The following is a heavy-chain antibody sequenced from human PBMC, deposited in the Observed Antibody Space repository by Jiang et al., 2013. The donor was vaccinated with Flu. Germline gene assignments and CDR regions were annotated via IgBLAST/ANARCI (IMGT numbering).Heavy chain of an antibody. CDR3: ATISSFGSGWAYFDY. Sequence: EYGPGLVKTSETLSLTCTVSGNSVSVGGYYWTWIRQHPGKGLEWIGNIYYGGTTMYNPSLKSRASITVDTSKNQFSLKLTSVAVADTAVYYCATISSFGSGWAYFDYLGPGEPWSPSP. J-gene: IGHJ4*02. CDR1: GNSVSVGGYY. CDR2: IYYGGTT. D-gene: IGHD3-10*01. V-gene: IGHV4-31*03.